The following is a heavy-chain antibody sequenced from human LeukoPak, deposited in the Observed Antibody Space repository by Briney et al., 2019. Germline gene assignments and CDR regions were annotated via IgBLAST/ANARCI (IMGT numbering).Heavy chain of an antibody. CDR3: ARQLRKYYCDSSGYPY. J-gene: IGHJ4*02. Sequence: PSETLSLTCTVSGGSISSSSYYWGWIRQPPGKGLEWIGSIYYSGSTYYNPSLKSRVTISVDTSKNQFSLKLSSVTAADTAVYYCARQLRKYYCDSSGYPYWGQGTLVTVSS. CDR1: GGSISSSSYY. V-gene: IGHV4-39*01. D-gene: IGHD3-22*01. CDR2: IYYSGST.